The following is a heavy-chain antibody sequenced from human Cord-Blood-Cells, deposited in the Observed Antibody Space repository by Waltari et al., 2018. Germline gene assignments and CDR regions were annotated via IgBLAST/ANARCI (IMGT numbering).Heavy chain of an antibody. CDR3: ARDPYDSSGYYFDY. Sequence: QVPLVQSGAAVKKPGASLKVSCKPSGYTFTCYYQPWVRMAPGQGLEWMGIINPSGGSTSYEQKFQGRVTMTRDTSTSTVYMELSSLRSEDTAVYYCARDPYDSSGYYFDYWGQGTLVTVSS. V-gene: IGHV1-46*01. CDR2: INPSGGST. CDR1: GYTFTCYY. J-gene: IGHJ4*02. D-gene: IGHD3-22*01.